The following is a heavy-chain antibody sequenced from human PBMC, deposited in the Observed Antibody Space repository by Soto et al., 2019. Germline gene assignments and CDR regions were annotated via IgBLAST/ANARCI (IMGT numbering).Heavy chain of an antibody. D-gene: IGHD7-27*01. V-gene: IGHV1-18*01. Sequence: QVQLVQSGAEVKKPGASVKVSCKASGYTFTSYGISWVRQAPGQGLEWMGWISAYNGNTNYAQKLRGRVNMATDTSTSTAYMELRSLRSDDTAVYYCARDYPSNWGLFGYFDYWGQGTLVTVSS. CDR2: ISAYNGNT. CDR1: GYTFTSYG. J-gene: IGHJ4*02. CDR3: ARDYPSNWGLFGYFDY.